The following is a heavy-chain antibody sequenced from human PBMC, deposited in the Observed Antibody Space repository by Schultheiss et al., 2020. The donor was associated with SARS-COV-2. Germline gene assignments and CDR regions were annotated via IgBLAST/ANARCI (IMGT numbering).Heavy chain of an antibody. CDR2: ISYVGSNK. D-gene: IGHD3-10*01. J-gene: IGHJ6*02. V-gene: IGHV3-30-3*01. Sequence: GGSLRLSCAASGFTFSSYEMNWVRQAPGKGLEWVAVISYVGSNKYYADSVKGRFTISRDNSKNTLYLQMNSLRAEDTAVYYCARDEIIPGYYYGMDVWGQGTTVTVSS. CDR3: ARDEIIPGYYYGMDV. CDR1: GFTFSSYE.